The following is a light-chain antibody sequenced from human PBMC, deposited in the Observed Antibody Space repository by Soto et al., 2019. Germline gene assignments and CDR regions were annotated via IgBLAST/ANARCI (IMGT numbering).Light chain of an antibody. Sequence: RVMTQSPTTLSVSPGERATLSCRASQSVGSNLAWYQQKPDQAPRLLIYGASTRATGIPARFSGSGSGTEFTLTISSLQSEDFAVYYCQQYNNWPPWTFGQGTKVDIK. CDR2: GAS. CDR3: QQYNNWPPWT. V-gene: IGKV3-15*01. CDR1: QSVGSN. J-gene: IGKJ1*01.